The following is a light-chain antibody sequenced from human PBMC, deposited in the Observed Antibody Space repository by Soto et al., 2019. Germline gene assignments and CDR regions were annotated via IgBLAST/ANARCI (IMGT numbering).Light chain of an antibody. Sequence: QSVLTQPPSVSGTPGQRVTISCTRSSSNIGAGYDVHWYQQLPGTAPKLLFYGNSNRPSGVPDRFSGSKSGTSASLAITGLQAEDEADYYCQSHDSSLSGYVFGTGTKLTVL. CDR1: SSNIGAGYD. CDR2: GNS. J-gene: IGLJ1*01. V-gene: IGLV1-40*01. CDR3: QSHDSSLSGYV.